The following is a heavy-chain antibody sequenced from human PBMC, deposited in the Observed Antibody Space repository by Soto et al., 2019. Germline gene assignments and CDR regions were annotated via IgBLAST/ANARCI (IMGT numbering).Heavy chain of an antibody. Sequence: PGGSLRLSCAASGFTFSSYAMSWVRQTPGKGLEWVSTITETGGDTYYTDSVKGRFTVSRDNSKNTLYLQMTSLRAEDTALYYCTKASSDRHHMDVWGQGTTVTVSS. CDR3: TKASSDRHHMDV. J-gene: IGHJ6*02. CDR2: ITETGGDT. V-gene: IGHV3-23*01. CDR1: GFTFSSYA.